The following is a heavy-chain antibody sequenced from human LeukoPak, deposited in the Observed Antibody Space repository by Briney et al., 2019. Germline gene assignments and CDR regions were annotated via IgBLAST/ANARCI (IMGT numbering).Heavy chain of an antibody. V-gene: IGHV3-30*02. Sequence: GGSLRLSCVASGFNFSTHGMHWVRQGPGKGLEWVAFIRYDGSNKYYADSVKGRFTISRDNSKNTRYLQMNSLRAEDTAVYYFAKDQNFYDSTPPDYWGQGTLVTVSS. D-gene: IGHD3-22*01. J-gene: IGHJ4*02. CDR1: GFNFSTHG. CDR3: AKDQNFYDSTPPDY. CDR2: IRYDGSNK.